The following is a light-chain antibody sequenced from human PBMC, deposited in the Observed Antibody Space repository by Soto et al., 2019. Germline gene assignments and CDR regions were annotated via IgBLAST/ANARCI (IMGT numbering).Light chain of an antibody. CDR1: QSVNNN. CDR3: QQYNNLPPDT. CDR2: GAS. J-gene: IGKJ2*01. Sequence: EIILTQSPASLSVSPGERATLSCRASQSVNNNLAWYQQKPGQAPRLLIYGASTRATGIPGRFRGSGSGTEFPLTITSLQSEDFAVYFCQQYNNLPPDTFGQGSQLEIK. V-gene: IGKV3-15*01.